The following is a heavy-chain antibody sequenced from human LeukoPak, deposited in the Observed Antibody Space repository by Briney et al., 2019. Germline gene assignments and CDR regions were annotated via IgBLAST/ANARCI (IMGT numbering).Heavy chain of an antibody. D-gene: IGHD3-16*01. J-gene: IGHJ6*03. CDR1: GGSISSGSYY. V-gene: IGHV4-61*02. CDR3: ARDQFGIYIVDYYYMDV. CDR2: IYTSGGT. Sequence: PSETLSLTCTVSGGSISSGSYYWSWIRQPAGKGLEWIGRIYTSGGTNYNPSLKSRVTISVDTSKNQFSLKLSSVTAADTAVYYCARDQFGIYIVDYYYMDVWGKGTTVTVSS.